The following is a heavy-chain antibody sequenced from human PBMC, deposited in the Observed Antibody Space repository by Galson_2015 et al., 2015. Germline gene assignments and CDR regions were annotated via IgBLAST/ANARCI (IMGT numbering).Heavy chain of an antibody. D-gene: IGHD3-10*01. CDR2: IDWDDDK. V-gene: IGHV2-70*01. J-gene: IGHJ6*02. Sequence: PALVKPPQTLTLTCTFSGFSLCTRGMCVSWIRQPPGKALEWLALIDWDDDKYYSTSLKTRLTISKDTSKNQVVLTMTNMDPVDAATYYCARIPDSYKSYYGMDVWGQGTTVTVSS. CDR3: ARIPDSYKSYYGMDV. CDR1: GFSLCTRGMC.